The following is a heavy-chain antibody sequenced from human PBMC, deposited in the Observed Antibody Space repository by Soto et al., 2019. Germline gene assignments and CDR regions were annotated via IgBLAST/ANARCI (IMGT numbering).Heavy chain of an antibody. CDR1: GYSISSGYY. D-gene: IGHD1-7*01. CDR3: ARGVMVELRRGNQNWFDP. Sequence: PSETLSLTCAVSGYSISSGYYWGWIRQPPGKGLEWIGSIYHSGSTYYNPSLKSRVTISVDTSKNQFSLKLSFVTAEDTAVYYCARGVMVELRRGNQNWFDPWGQGTLVTVSS. J-gene: IGHJ5*02. CDR2: IYHSGST. V-gene: IGHV4-38-2*01.